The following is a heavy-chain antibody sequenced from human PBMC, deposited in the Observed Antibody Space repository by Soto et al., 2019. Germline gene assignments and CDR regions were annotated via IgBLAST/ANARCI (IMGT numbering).Heavy chain of an antibody. CDR1: GFTFDDYA. J-gene: IGHJ6*02. CDR2: ISWNSGSI. CDR3: AKVKGCRQYSSSPGRARGYYYYGMDV. V-gene: IGHV3-9*01. D-gene: IGHD6-6*01. Sequence: GGSLSLSCAASGFTFDDYAMHWVRQAPGKGLEWVSGISWNSGSIGYADSVKGRFTISRDNAKNSLYLQMNSLRAEDTALYYCAKVKGCRQYSSSPGRARGYYYYGMDVWGQGTTVTVSS.